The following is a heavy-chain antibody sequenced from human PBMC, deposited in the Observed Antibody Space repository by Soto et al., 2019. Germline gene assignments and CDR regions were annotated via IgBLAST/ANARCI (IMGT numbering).Heavy chain of an antibody. V-gene: IGHV1-69*12. Sequence: QVQLVQSGAEVKKPGSSVKVSCKASGGTFSSYAVSWVRQAPGQGLEWMGGIIPIFGTANYAQKFQGRVTITADESTSTAYMELSSLRSEDTAVYYCSSPTKPLYYYYGMDVWGQGTTVTVSS. D-gene: IGHD1-1*01. CDR2: IIPIFGTA. CDR1: GGTFSSYA. CDR3: SSPTKPLYYYYGMDV. J-gene: IGHJ6*02.